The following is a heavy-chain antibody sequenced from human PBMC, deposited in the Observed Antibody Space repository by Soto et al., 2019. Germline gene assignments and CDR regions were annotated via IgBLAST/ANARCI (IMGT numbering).Heavy chain of an antibody. D-gene: IGHD2-2*01. CDR3: ARDSEYQLLFDY. CDR1: GFTFSSYA. Sequence: GGSLRLSCAASGFTFSSYAMHWVRQAPGKGLEYVSVITSNGGNTYYANSVKGRFTISRDNSKNTLYLQMNSLRAEDTAVYYCARDSEYQLLFDYWGQGTLVTVSS. J-gene: IGHJ4*02. V-gene: IGHV3-64*01. CDR2: ITSNGGNT.